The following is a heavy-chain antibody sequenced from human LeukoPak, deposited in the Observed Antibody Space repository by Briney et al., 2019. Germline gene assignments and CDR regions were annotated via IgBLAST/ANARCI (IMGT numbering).Heavy chain of an antibody. J-gene: IGHJ4*02. Sequence: GESLKISCKGSGYSFTTYWIGWVRQMPGKGLEWMGIIYPGDADTRYSPSFQGQVTISADKSISTAYLQWSSLKASDTAIYYCARHQYSNYVGGVDYWGQGTLVTVSS. D-gene: IGHD4-11*01. CDR1: GYSFTTYW. CDR2: IYPGDADT. V-gene: IGHV5-51*01. CDR3: ARHQYSNYVGGVDY.